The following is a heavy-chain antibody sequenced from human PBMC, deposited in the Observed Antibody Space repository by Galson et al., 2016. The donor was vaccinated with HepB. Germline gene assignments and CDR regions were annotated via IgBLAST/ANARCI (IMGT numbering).Heavy chain of an antibody. CDR1: GYLFNGYY. CDR2: INPHTGGT. CDR3: ATDRLGWSGYYNY. D-gene: IGHD3-3*01. V-gene: IGHV1-2*02. J-gene: IGHJ4*02. Sequence: SVKVSCKASGYLFNGYYIHWVRQAPGQGLEWLGWINPHTGGTKYGQKFQGRVTVTEDTSTDTAYMELNSLRSEDTAVYYCATDRLGWSGYYNYWGQGTLV.